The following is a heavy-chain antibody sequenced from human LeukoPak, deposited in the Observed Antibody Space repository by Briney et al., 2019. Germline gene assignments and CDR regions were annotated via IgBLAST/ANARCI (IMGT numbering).Heavy chain of an antibody. J-gene: IGHJ2*01. Sequence: SQTLSLTCTVSGGSISCGDYYWSWIRQPPGKGLEWIGYIYYSGSTYYNPSLKSRVTISVDTSKNQFSLKLSSVTAADTAVYYCARDLLNSNYAHWYFDLWGRGTLVTVSS. D-gene: IGHD4-4*01. CDR2: IYYSGST. CDR1: GGSISCGDYY. CDR3: ARDLLNSNYAHWYFDL. V-gene: IGHV4-30-4*01.